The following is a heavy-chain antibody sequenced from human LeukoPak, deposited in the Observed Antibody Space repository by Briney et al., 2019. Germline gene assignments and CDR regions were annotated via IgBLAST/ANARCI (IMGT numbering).Heavy chain of an antibody. D-gene: IGHD6-19*01. J-gene: IGHJ4*02. CDR2: IHYSGNT. V-gene: IGHV4-59*08. Sequence: SETLSLTCTVSVGATSNYYWNCIRQPPGKGLEWVGYIHYSGNTKYNSSLKSRATTSVDTSKNQFSLKLRSVTAADTAVYYCARWYSSGWAFDYWGQGTLVTVSS. CDR1: VGATSNYY. CDR3: ARWYSSGWAFDY.